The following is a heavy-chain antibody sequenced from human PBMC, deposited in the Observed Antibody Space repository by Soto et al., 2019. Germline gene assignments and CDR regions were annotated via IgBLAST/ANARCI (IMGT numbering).Heavy chain of an antibody. V-gene: IGHV4-4*07. J-gene: IGHJ3*01. Sequence: QVQLQESGPGLVEPSETLSLTCTVSGDSMTTYYWNWIRQSAQKGLEWIGRISATGTTTYIPSLKGRITLSVDTSKNQFSLNLKFVTAADTAVYFCAGDQSGAAHFWGQGTEVHVS. D-gene: IGHD7-27*01. CDR3: AGDQSGAAHF. CDR2: ISATGTT. CDR1: GDSMTTYY.